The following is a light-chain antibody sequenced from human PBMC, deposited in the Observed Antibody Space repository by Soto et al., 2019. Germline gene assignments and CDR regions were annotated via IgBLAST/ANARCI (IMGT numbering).Light chain of an antibody. Sequence: ELVLTQSPGTLSLSPGERATLSCRASQSINSGYLAWYQQKPGQAPRLLIYAASSRATGIPDRFSGSGSGTDFTLTISRLEPEDFAVYYCQQYGSSRTLGQGTKVDIK. CDR1: QSINSGY. CDR3: QQYGSSRT. CDR2: AAS. J-gene: IGKJ1*01. V-gene: IGKV3-20*01.